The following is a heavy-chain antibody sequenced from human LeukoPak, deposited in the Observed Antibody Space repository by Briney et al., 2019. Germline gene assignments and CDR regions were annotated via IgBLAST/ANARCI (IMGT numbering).Heavy chain of an antibody. Sequence: ASVTVSCKASGYTFTSYGISWVRQAPGQGLEWMGWISAYNGNTNYAQKLQGRVTMTTDTSTSTAYMELRSLRSDDTAVYYCARSLPLMVYARKPPEFDYWGQGTLVTVSS. CDR3: ARSLPLMVYARKPPEFDY. D-gene: IGHD2-8*01. V-gene: IGHV1-18*01. J-gene: IGHJ4*02. CDR2: ISAYNGNT. CDR1: GYTFTSYG.